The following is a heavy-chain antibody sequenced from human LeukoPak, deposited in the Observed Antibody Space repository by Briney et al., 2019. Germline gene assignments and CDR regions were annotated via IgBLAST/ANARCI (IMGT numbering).Heavy chain of an antibody. J-gene: IGHJ4*02. Sequence: PSQTLSLTCAISGDSVSSNSAAWNCIRQSPSRGLEWLGRIYYRSKWSNDYGVSVKSRITINPDTSKNQFSLQLNSVTPEDTAVYYCASSLDTAVIYWGQRIVDPVSS. CDR2: IYYRSKWSN. CDR1: GDSVSSNSAA. V-gene: IGHV6-1*01. CDR3: ASSLDTAVIY. D-gene: IGHD5-18*01.